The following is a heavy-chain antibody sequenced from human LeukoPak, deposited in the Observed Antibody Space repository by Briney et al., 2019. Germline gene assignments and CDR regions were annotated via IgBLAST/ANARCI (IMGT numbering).Heavy chain of an antibody. V-gene: IGHV1-46*01. CDR3: ARVVGATTSLYFDY. J-gene: IGHJ4*02. D-gene: IGHD1-26*01. CDR1: GYIFTSYY. Sequence: GASVKVSCKASGYIFTSYYMHWVRQAPGQWLEWMGVINPSGGSTSYAQKFQGRVTMTRDTSTSTVYMELSSLRSEDTAVYYCARVVGATTSLYFDYWGQGTLVTVSS. CDR2: INPSGGST.